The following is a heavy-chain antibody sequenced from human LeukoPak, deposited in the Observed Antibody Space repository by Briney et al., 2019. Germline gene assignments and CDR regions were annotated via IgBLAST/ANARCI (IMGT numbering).Heavy chain of an antibody. CDR3: AKGSRAYCSGGSRLFDY. CDR2: ISGSGGST. D-gene: IGHD2-15*01. CDR1: GFTFSSYA. V-gene: IGHV3-23*01. Sequence: GGSLRLSCAASGFTFSSYAMSWVRQAPGKGLEWVSAISGSGGSTYYADSVKGRFTISRDNSKNTLYLQMNSLRAEDTAVYYCAKGSRAYCSGGSRLFDYWGQGTLVTVSS. J-gene: IGHJ4*02.